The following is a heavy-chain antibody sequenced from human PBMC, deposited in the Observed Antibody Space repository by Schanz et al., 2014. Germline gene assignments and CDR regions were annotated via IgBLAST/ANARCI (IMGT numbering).Heavy chain of an antibody. J-gene: IGHJ2*01. CDR3: AREAKWGQWYFDL. V-gene: IGHV3-23*04. D-gene: IGHD1-26*01. CDR1: GFTLTSYA. CDR2: ISGSGGST. Sequence: EVQLVESGGGLVQPGGSLRLSCAASGFTLTSYALTWVRQAPGKGLEWVAGISGSGGSTDYADSVKGRLTVSRDNSENTVYLEFHSLRSEDTALYYCAREAKWGQWYFDLWGRGSLVTVSS.